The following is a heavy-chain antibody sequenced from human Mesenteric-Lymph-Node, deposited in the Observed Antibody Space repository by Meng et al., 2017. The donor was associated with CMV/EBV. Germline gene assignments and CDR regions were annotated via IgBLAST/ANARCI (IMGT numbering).Heavy chain of an antibody. Sequence: KVSCKGIGYTFSDRWIGWVRQMPGKGLEWMGIIYRGDTRYSPSFRDLVTVSADNSMSTAYLQWSSLKASDTAMYYCARASSGPTDGAFDIWGQGTMVTVSS. CDR2: IYRGDT. CDR1: GYTFSDRW. V-gene: IGHV5-51*01. D-gene: IGHD6-19*01. CDR3: ARASSGPTDGAFDI. J-gene: IGHJ3*02.